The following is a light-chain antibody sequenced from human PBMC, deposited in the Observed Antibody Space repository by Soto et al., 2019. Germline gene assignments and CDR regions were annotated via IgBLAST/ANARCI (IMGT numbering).Light chain of an antibody. Sequence: EIVLTQSPGTLSLSKGETLSLSFRSSQSVRRYLAWYQHKPGQAPRLLIYDASNRATGIPDRFSGSGSGTDFTLTISRLEPEDFAVYYCQQYGSSGTFGQGTKVDIK. CDR1: QSVRRY. V-gene: IGKV3-20*01. CDR2: DAS. J-gene: IGKJ1*01. CDR3: QQYGSSGT.